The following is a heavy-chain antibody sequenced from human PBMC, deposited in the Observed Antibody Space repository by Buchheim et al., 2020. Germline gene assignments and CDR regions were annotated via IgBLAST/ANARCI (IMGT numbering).Heavy chain of an antibody. CDR2: INHSGST. D-gene: IGHD6-13*01. J-gene: IGHJ2*01. Sequence: QVQLQQWGAGLLKPSETLSLTCAVYGGSFSGYYWSWIRQPPGKGLEWIGEINHSGSTNYNPSLKSRVTISVDTSKNQFSLTLSSVTAADTAVYYCARGAIAAAGTRRSRWYFDLWGRGTL. V-gene: IGHV4-34*01. CDR3: ARGAIAAAGTRRSRWYFDL. CDR1: GGSFSGYY.